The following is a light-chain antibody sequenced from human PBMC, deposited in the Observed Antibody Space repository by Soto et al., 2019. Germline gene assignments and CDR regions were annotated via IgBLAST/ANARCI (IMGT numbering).Light chain of an antibody. J-gene: IGKJ4*01. CDR3: MRYGTSLPLT. CDR1: QSVSSNY. V-gene: IGKV3-20*01. CDR2: GAS. Sequence: EIVWTQSPGTLALSPGDRDTLSCRASQSVSSNYLARYQQKPGQAPRLLIYGASSRATGSPDRFRGSGSGAHFESTISRLEPEDVAVYYCMRYGTSLPLTVGGGTKVQIK.